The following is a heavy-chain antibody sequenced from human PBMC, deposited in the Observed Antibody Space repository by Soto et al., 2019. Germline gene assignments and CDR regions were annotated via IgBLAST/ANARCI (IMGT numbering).Heavy chain of an antibody. D-gene: IGHD3-10*01. CDR1: GFSFSSYG. J-gene: IGHJ3*02. CDR2: IWYDGSNK. CDR3: ARDGSGDRHAFDI. V-gene: IGHV3-33*01. Sequence: RLSCAASGFSFSSYGMHWVRQAPGKGLEWVAVIWYDGSNKYYADSVKGRFTISRDNSKNTLYLLMNSLRAEDTAVYYCARDGSGDRHAFDIWGQGTMVTVSS.